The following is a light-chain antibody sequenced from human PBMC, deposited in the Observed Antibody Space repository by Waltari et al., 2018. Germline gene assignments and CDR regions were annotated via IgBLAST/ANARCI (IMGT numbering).Light chain of an antibody. Sequence: EIVLTQSPATLSLSPGERATLSCRASQRISDYIVWYQQRPGQAPRLLIYDAFNRAPGVPARFSVSGSGTDFTLTISSLEPEDFAVYYCQQRSGWPPNYTFGQGTKLEIK. V-gene: IGKV3-11*01. CDR2: DAF. CDR1: QRISDY. CDR3: QQRSGWPPNYT. J-gene: IGKJ2*01.